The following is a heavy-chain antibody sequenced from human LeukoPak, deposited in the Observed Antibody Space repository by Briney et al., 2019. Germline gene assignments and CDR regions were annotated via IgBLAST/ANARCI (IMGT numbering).Heavy chain of an antibody. Sequence: ASVEVSCKASVYTFTSYDINWVRQATGQGLEWMGWMNPNSGNTGYAQKLQGRVTMTRNTSISTAYMELSSLRSEDTAVYYCARGDYYYMDVWGKGTTVTISS. J-gene: IGHJ6*03. CDR2: MNPNSGNT. CDR3: ARGDYYYMDV. CDR1: VYTFTSYD. V-gene: IGHV1-8*01.